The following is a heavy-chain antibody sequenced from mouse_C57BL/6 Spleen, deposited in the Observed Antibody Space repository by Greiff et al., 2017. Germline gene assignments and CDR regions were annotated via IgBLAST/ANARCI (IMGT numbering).Heavy chain of an antibody. Sequence: QVQLQQPGAELVKPGASVKLSCKASGYTFTSYWMHWVKQRPGRGLEWIGRIDPNSGGTKYNEKFKSKATLTVDKPSSTAYMQLSSLTSEDSAVYDCARSTTFGRSLGYFDYWGQGTTLTVSS. CDR2: IDPNSGGT. V-gene: IGHV1-72*01. J-gene: IGHJ2*01. D-gene: IGHD1-1*01. CDR1: GYTFTSYW. CDR3: ARSTTFGRSLGYFDY.